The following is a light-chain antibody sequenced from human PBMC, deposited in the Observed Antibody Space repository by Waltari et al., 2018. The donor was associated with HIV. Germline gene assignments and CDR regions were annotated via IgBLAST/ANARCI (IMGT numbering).Light chain of an antibody. J-gene: IGLJ2*01. Sequence: QSALTQPASVSGSPGQTITIPCTGTSSAVGRFNFVFSYPQHPGEVPKLIIYDVRKWSSGVSTRFAGSKSGNTASLTISGLQAEDEADYYCCSYADTNTVIFGGGTKLTVL. CDR1: SSAVGRFNF. CDR3: CSYADTNTVI. CDR2: DVR. V-gene: IGLV2-23*02.